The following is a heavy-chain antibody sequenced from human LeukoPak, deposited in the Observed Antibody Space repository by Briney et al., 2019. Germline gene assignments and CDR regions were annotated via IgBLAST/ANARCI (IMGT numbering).Heavy chain of an antibody. CDR2: ISGSGGST. D-gene: IGHD5-18*01. CDR1: GFTFSSYA. Sequence: GGSLRLSCAASGFTFSSYAMSWVRQAPGKGLEWVSAISGSGGSTYYADSVKGRFTISRDNSKNTLYLQMNSLRAEDTAVYYCAKDQYSYGLGGLDYWGQGTLVTVSS. V-gene: IGHV3-23*01. CDR3: AKDQYSYGLGGLDY. J-gene: IGHJ4*02.